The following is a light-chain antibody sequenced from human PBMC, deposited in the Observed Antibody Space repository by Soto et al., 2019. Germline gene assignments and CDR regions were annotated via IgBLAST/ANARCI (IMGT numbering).Light chain of an antibody. CDR3: QQRLFWPLFT. Sequence: EIVLTQSPATVSLSPGESATLSCRASQNIHSFLAWYQQRPGQAPSLLIYDASFRATAIPARFNGSGSGTDFTLTITRLEPEDFAVYDCQQRLFWPLFTFGQGTRLEIK. CDR1: QNIHSF. CDR2: DAS. V-gene: IGKV3-11*01. J-gene: IGKJ2*01.